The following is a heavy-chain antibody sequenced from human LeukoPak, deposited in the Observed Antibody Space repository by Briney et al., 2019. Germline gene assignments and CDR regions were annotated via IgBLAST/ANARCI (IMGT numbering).Heavy chain of an antibody. Sequence: ASVKVSCKASGYTFTGYYMHGVRQAPGQGLEWMGWINPNSGGTNYAQKFQGRVTMTRDTSISTAYMELSRLRSDDTAVYYCARDHATVTNYYYYYMDVWGKGTTVTISS. CDR2: INPNSGGT. CDR3: ARDHATVTNYYYYYMDV. D-gene: IGHD4-17*01. V-gene: IGHV1-2*02. J-gene: IGHJ6*03. CDR1: GYTFTGYY.